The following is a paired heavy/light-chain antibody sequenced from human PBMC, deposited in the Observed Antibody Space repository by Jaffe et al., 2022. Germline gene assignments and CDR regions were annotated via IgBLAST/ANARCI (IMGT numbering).Light chain of an antibody. V-gene: IGLV1-47*01. CDR3: AAWDDSLSGWV. J-gene: IGLJ3*02. CDR1: RSNIGSNS. Sequence: QSVLTQPPSASGTPGQRVTISCSGSRSNIGSNSGYWYQQLPGTAPKLFIYGNNQRPSGVPDRFSGSKSGTSASLAISGLRSEDEADYYCAAWDDSLSGWVFGGGTKLTVL. CDR2: GNN.
Heavy chain of an antibody. CDR3: AKLYCSDGSCY. J-gene: IGHJ4*02. CDR1: GFTFSSSG. V-gene: IGHV3-23*01. CDR2: ISGSDGRT. Sequence: EVQLLESGGGLVQPGGSLRLSCAASGFTFSSSGMSWVRQAPGKGLEWVSGISGSDGRTYYADSVKGRFTISRDNSKNTLYLQMNSLRAEDTAVYYCAKLYCSDGSCYWGQGTLVTVSS. D-gene: IGHD2-15*01.